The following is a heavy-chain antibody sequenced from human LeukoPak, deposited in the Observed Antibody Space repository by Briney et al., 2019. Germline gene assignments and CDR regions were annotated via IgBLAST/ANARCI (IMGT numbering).Heavy chain of an antibody. CDR3: SRDFVGADDY. V-gene: IGHV3-74*01. CDR1: GFTLSNYW. J-gene: IGHJ4*02. Sequence: PGGSLRLSCAASGFTLSNYWMHWVRQAPGKGPVWVSRINPDGSRIDYAESVRGRFTISRDSAENTLYLQMNSLRAEDTAVYYCSRDFVGADDYWGQGTLVTVSS. D-gene: IGHD1-26*01. CDR2: INPDGSRI.